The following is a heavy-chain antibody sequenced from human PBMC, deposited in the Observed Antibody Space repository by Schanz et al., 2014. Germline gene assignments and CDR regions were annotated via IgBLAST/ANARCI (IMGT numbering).Heavy chain of an antibody. CDR1: GFAFSDYG. CDR2: ISYHGSER. Sequence: QVQLVESGGGVVQPGKSLRLSCAASGFAFSDYGMHWVRQAPGRGLEWVAVISYHGSERYYADSVKGRFTISRDNSKNTLYLQMNSLRTEDTAVYYCAKEESPPSLVDYWGQGTLVTVSS. CDR3: AKEESPPSLVDY. J-gene: IGHJ4*02. V-gene: IGHV3-30*18.